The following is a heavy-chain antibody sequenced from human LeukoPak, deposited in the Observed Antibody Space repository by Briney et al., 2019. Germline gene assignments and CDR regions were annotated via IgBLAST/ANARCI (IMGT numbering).Heavy chain of an antibody. Sequence: SETLSLTCSVSGGSISSYYWSWIRQPAGKGLEWIGRIHTGGSTNYNPSLKSRVTMSVDTSKNQFSLKLSSVTAADTAVYYCARAPTAYCLSTNCQPYFDYWGQGTLVTVSS. V-gene: IGHV4-4*07. CDR2: IHTGGST. D-gene: IGHD2-2*01. CDR3: ARAPTAYCLSTNCQPYFDY. CDR1: GGSISSYY. J-gene: IGHJ4*02.